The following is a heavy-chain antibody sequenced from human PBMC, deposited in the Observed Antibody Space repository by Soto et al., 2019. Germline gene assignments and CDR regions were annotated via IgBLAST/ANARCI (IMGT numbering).Heavy chain of an antibody. Sequence: EVELLQSGGGLVQPGGSLRLSCVASGFTFNKHALAWVRQAPGKGLEWVSAISGSGTSTYDSDSVKGRFTISRDNSNNTLDLQMNSLRAEETAIYYCARTPGVITVISAFDHCGQGTPVTVSS. J-gene: IGHJ4*02. CDR1: GFTFNKHA. D-gene: IGHD3-22*01. V-gene: IGHV3-23*01. CDR3: ARTPGVITVISAFDH. CDR2: ISGSGTST.